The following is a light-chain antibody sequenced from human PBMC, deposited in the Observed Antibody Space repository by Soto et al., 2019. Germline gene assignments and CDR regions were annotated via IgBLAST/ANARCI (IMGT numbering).Light chain of an antibody. Sequence: DIVMTQSPDSLAVSLGERATINCKSSQSVLYSSNNKNYLAWYQQKPGQPPKLLIYWASTRESGVPDRFSGRGSGTDFTLTISSLQAEDGAVYYCLLYDSTPPTFGQGTKVEIK. V-gene: IGKV4-1*01. CDR1: QSVLYSSNNKNY. CDR2: WAS. J-gene: IGKJ1*01. CDR3: LLYDSTPPT.